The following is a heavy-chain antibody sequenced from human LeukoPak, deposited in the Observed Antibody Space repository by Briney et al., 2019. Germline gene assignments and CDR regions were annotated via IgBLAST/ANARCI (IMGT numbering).Heavy chain of an antibody. CDR3: ARDLSGHYSIDY. J-gene: IGHJ4*02. V-gene: IGHV3-30*04. D-gene: IGHD3-22*01. Sequence: GGSLRLSCAASGFSFSSYAIHWVRQTPGKGLDWVAVISYDGSNKYYADSVKGRFIISRDNSKNTVFLQMNSLRPEDTAVYYCARDLSGHYSIDYWGQGTLVTVSS. CDR2: ISYDGSNK. CDR1: GFSFSSYA.